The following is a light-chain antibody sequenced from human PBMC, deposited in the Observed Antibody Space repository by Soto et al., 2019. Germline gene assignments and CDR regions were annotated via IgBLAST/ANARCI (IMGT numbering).Light chain of an antibody. V-gene: IGKV1-5*03. Sequence: DIQMTQSPSTLSASAGDRVTITCRASQSVSSWLAWYQQKPGKAPKVLIYKASTLESGVPSRLSGSGSGTEFTLTISSLQPDDFATYYCQQYNSYSWTFGQGTKVDIK. CDR1: QSVSSW. J-gene: IGKJ1*01. CDR2: KAS. CDR3: QQYNSYSWT.